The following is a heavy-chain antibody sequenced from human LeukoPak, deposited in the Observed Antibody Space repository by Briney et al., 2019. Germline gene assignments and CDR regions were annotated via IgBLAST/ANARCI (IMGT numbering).Heavy chain of an antibody. CDR3: ASGRGGSLWYFDY. D-gene: IGHD1-26*01. CDR1: GFTVITND. V-gene: IGHV3-53*01. J-gene: IGHJ4*02. CDR2: IYSGGST. Sequence: PGGSLRLSCAASGFTVITNDMTWVRQAPGKGLEWVSVIYSGGSTYYADSVKGRFTISRDNSKNTLYLQMNSLRAEDTAVYYCASGRGGSLWYFDYWGQGTLVTVSS.